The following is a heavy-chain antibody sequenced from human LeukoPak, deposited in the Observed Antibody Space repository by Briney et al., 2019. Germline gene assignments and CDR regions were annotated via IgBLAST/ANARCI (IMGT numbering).Heavy chain of an antibody. V-gene: IGHV4-39*01. CDR1: GGSMRTTSYY. CDR3: AGQGGGVALDY. CDR2: IHYDGSTS. D-gene: IGHD2-8*01. Sequence: SETLSLTCIVSGGSMRTTSYYWDWIRQPPGKGLEWIGTIHYDGSTSHYTSSLKSRVTIFVDTAKNHFSLNLSSVTAADTAVYYCAGQGGGVALDYWGQGMLVTVSS. J-gene: IGHJ4*02.